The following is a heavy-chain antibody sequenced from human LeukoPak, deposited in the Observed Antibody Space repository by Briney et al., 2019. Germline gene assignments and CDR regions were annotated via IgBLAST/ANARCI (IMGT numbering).Heavy chain of an antibody. CDR2: ISSSGSGGNT. V-gene: IGHV3-23*01. D-gene: IGHD1-26*01. Sequence: GGSLRLSCVASGVTLSNYAMSWARQAPGKGLGWVSGISSSGSGGNTYYADSVKGRFTISRDSSRNTLLLHMNTLRAEDTAIYYCAKDRTVGASYWYFDLWGRGTLVTVSS. CDR1: GVTLSNYA. J-gene: IGHJ2*01. CDR3: AKDRTVGASYWYFDL.